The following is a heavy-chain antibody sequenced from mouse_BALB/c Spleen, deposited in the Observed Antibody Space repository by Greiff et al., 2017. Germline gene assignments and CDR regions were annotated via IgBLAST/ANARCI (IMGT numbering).Heavy chain of an antibody. D-gene: IGHD2-14*01. CDR3: MRYDEGYYFDY. V-gene: IGHV14-4*02. CDR1: GFNITDYY. CDR2: IDPENGDT. J-gene: IGHJ2*01. Sequence: DVQLQESGAELVRSGASVKLSCTASGFNITDYYMHWVKQTPEQGLEWIGWIDPENGDTEYAPKFQGKATMTADTSSNTAYLQLSSLTSEDTAVYYCMRYDEGYYFDYWGQGTTLTVSS.